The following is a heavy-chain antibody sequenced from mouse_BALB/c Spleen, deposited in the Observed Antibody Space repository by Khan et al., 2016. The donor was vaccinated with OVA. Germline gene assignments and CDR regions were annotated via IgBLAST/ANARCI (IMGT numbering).Heavy chain of an antibody. Sequence: QVQLKESGAELARPGASVKMSCKASGYTFTSYTIHWIKKRPGQGLEWIGYINPSNGYTNYNQKFNDKATLTTDKSSTTAYLQLSSLTSDDSAVYNCVRDGAYHRTDGWFAFWGQGTLVTVSA. J-gene: IGHJ3*01. CDR3: VRDGAYHRTDGWFAF. V-gene: IGHV1-4*01. CDR1: GYTFTSYT. CDR2: INPSNGYT. D-gene: IGHD2-14*01.